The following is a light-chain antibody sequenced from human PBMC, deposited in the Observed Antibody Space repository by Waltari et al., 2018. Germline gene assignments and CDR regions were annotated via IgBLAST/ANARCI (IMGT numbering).Light chain of an antibody. Sequence: QSVLTQPPSVPGAPGQRVTISCSGSNSHIGAGYDVHWYQQLPGTAPKLLIYGNTNRPSGVPDRFSGSKSGTSASLAISGLRAEDEADFYCQSYDSSLSTYVFGTGTKLTVL. V-gene: IGLV1-40*01. CDR1: NSHIGAGYD. CDR2: GNT. CDR3: QSYDSSLSTYV. J-gene: IGLJ1*01.